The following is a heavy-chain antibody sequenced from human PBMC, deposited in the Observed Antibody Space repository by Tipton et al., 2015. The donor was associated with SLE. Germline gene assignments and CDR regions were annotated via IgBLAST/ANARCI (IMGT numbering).Heavy chain of an antibody. CDR2: IYYSGNT. D-gene: IGHD3-9*01. J-gene: IGHJ3*02. Sequence: TLSLTCTVSGGSISSSSYYWGWIRQPPGKGLEWIGNIYYSGNTHYSPSLKSRVTMSVDTSKNQFSLKLSSVTAADTAVYYCARNHYHISTGYSDAFDIWGQGTMVTVSS. CDR1: GGSISSSSYY. V-gene: IGHV4-39*07. CDR3: ARNHYHISTGYSDAFDI.